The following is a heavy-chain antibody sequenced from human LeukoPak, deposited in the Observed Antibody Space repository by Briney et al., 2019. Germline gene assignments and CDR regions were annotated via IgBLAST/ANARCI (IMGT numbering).Heavy chain of an antibody. J-gene: IGHJ3*01. CDR1: GYRFTSYW. Sequence: GESLKISCKVSGYRFTSYWIGWVRQMPGKGLEWMGIIYPGDSDTRYSPSFQGHVTISVDKSISTAYLQWRSLRASDTAMYFCAGHSFDTVDAFDVWGQGTIVTVSA. CDR2: IYPGDSDT. CDR3: AGHSFDTVDAFDV. V-gene: IGHV5-51*01. D-gene: IGHD2-2*02.